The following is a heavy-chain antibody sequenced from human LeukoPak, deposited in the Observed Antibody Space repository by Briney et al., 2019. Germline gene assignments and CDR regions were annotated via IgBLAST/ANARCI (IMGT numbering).Heavy chain of an antibody. V-gene: IGHV4-59*01. CDR3: ARVGSGTVDY. CDR1: GGSISSYY. J-gene: IGHJ4*02. Sequence: SETLSLTCTASGGSISSYYWSWIRQPPGKGLEWIGYIYYSGSTNYNPSLKSRVTISVDTSKNQFSLKLSSVTAADTAVYYCARVGSGTVDYWGQGTLVTVSS. D-gene: IGHD1-14*01. CDR2: IYYSGST.